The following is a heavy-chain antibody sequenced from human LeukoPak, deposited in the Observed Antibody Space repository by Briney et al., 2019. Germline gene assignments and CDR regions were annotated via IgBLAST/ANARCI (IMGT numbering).Heavy chain of an antibody. D-gene: IGHD7-27*01. CDR1: GFTFNNYW. CDR3: AIDPNWGIHY. Sequence: GGSLRLSCAASGFTFNNYWIHWVRQPPGKGLEWVSIIGGSGGDIHYADSVKGRFTISRDNSKNTLYLQMNSLRVEDTAIYYCAIDPNWGIHYWGQGVLVTVSS. V-gene: IGHV3-23*01. CDR2: IGGSGGDI. J-gene: IGHJ4*02.